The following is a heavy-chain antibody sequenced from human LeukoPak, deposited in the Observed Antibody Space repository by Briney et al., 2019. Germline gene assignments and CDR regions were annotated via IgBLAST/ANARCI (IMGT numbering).Heavy chain of an antibody. V-gene: IGHV1-2*02. CDR1: GYTFSGYY. Sequence: ASVKVSFKASGYTFSGYYIHWVRQAPGQGLEWMGWINPSSGGTNYAQKFQGRVTMTRDTSFNTVYMQLSRLVSDDTAVYFCARARGYSYGGGDFDYWGQGTLVTVSS. CDR3: ARARGYSYGGGDFDY. J-gene: IGHJ4*02. D-gene: IGHD5-18*01. CDR2: INPSSGGT.